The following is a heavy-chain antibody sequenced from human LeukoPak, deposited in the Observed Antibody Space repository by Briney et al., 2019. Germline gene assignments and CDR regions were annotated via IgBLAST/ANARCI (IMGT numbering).Heavy chain of an antibody. CDR2: INPSGGST. CDR1: GYTFTNYY. J-gene: IGHJ5*02. D-gene: IGHD1-26*01. Sequence: RASVTVSCKASGYTFTNYYIHWVRQAPGQGLECMGLINPSGGSTSYAQKFQGRVTMTRDMSTSTVYMELSSLRSEDTAVYYCARGGVGATTYVWFDPWGQGTLVTVSS. CDR3: ARGGVGATTYVWFDP. V-gene: IGHV1-46*01.